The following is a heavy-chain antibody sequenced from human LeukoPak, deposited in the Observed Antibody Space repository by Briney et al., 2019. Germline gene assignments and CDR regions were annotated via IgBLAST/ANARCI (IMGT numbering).Heavy chain of an antibody. CDR3: ARGVNYDILTGPGPLYWYFDL. Sequence: SETLSLTCSVSGDSISSYYWSWIRQPPGKGLEWIGYIYYSGSTNYNPSLKSRVTISVDTSKNQFSLKLSSVTAADTAVYYCARGVNYDILTGPGPLYWYFDLWGRGTLVTVSS. CDR2: IYYSGST. CDR1: GDSISSYY. J-gene: IGHJ2*01. D-gene: IGHD3-9*01. V-gene: IGHV4-59*08.